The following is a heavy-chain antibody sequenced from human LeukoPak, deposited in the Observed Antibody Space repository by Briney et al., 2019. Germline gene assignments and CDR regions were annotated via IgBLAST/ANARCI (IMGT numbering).Heavy chain of an antibody. CDR1: GFTVSSNY. D-gene: IGHD3-9*01. Sequence: GGSLRLSCAASGFTVSSNYMSWVRQAPGKGLEWVSVIYSGGSTYYADSVKGRFTIFRDNSKNTLYLQMNSLRAEDTAVYYCARDDILTGYYLGYWGQGTLVTVSS. J-gene: IGHJ4*02. V-gene: IGHV3-66*01. CDR3: ARDDILTGYYLGY. CDR2: IYSGGST.